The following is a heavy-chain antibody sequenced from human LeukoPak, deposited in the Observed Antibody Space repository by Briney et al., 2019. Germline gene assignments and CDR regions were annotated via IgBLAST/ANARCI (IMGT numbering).Heavy chain of an antibody. CDR3: AREVGRSAAL. Sequence: GGSLRLSCAASGFTFSSFSMDWVRQAPGKGLEWVSSISGSSRYIYYADSVKGRFTVSRDNAKNSLYLQMNSLRADDTAVYYCAREVGRSAALWGQGTLVTVSS. D-gene: IGHD6-13*01. J-gene: IGHJ4*02. CDR1: GFTFSSFS. CDR2: ISGSSRYI. V-gene: IGHV3-21*01.